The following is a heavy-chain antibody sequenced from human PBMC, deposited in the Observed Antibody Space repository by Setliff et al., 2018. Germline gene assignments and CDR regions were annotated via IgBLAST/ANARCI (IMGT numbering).Heavy chain of an antibody. V-gene: IGHV3-33*01. CDR3: ARGHTIGALLRHFDC. D-gene: IGHD1-1*01. J-gene: IGHJ4*02. CDR2: TWSDGSNM. CDR1: GFTFSDYG. Sequence: PGGSLRLSCAASGFTFSDYGMHWVRQAPGKGLEWVAVTWSDGSNMYYGDAVKGRFTISRDNAKNSLYLQMSSLRAEDTAMYYCARGHTIGALLRHFDCWGQGTLVTVSS.